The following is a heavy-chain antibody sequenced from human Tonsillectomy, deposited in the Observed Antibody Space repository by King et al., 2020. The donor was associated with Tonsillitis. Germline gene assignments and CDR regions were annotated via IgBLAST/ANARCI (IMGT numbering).Heavy chain of an antibody. D-gene: IGHD3-16*01. V-gene: IGHV4-39*01. CDR3: ARHALSVFPAVLE. CDR2: IYYSGST. Sequence: LQLQESGPGLVKPSETLSLTCTVSGGSISSSSYSWGWIRQPPGKGLEWIGSIYYSGSTYYNPSLKSRVTISVDTSKNQFSLKLSSVTAADTAVYYCARHALSVFPAVLEWGQGTLVTVSS. J-gene: IGHJ4*02. CDR1: GGSISSSSYS.